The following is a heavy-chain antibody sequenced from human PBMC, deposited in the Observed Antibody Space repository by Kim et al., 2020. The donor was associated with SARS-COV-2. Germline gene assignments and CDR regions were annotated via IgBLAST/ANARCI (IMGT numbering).Heavy chain of an antibody. CDR3: VRDRMGGAFDM. Sequence: GGSLRLSCATSGFTFSAYDMHWVRQAPGKGLEWLSVITKSSTTIYYADSVEGRFTISRDNSKNSLFLQMNSLRDEDTALYYCVRDRMGGAFDMWGQGTMVTVSS. CDR2: ITKSSTTI. V-gene: IGHV3-48*02. J-gene: IGHJ3*02. D-gene: IGHD3-16*01. CDR1: GFTFSAYD.